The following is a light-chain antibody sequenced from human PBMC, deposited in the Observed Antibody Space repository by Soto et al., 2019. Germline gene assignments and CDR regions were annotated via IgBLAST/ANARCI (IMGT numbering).Light chain of an antibody. Sequence: SYELTQPPSVSVAPGQTARITCGGTNIGSKSVHWYQQKPGQAPMLVVYDDSDRPSGIPERFSGSNSGNTATLTITRVEAGDEADYYCQVWDSTNRGVFGGGTQLTVL. J-gene: IGLJ3*02. CDR1: NIGSKS. V-gene: IGLV3-21*02. CDR2: DDS. CDR3: QVWDSTNRGV.